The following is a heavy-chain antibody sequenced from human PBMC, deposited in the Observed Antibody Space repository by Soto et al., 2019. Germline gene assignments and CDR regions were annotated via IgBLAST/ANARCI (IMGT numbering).Heavy chain of an antibody. J-gene: IGHJ4*02. CDR3: AREAKVYDRNGYYYLFDN. Sequence: SETLSLTCTVSGGSISGSNYCWSWIRQSPGKGLEWIGYIFYSGSTYYNPSLQSRLSISVDTSENQFSLTLSSVTAADTAVYYCAREAKVYDRNGYYYLFDNWGQGTRVTVSS. V-gene: IGHV4-30-4*01. CDR1: GGSISGSNYC. D-gene: IGHD3-22*01. CDR2: IFYSGST.